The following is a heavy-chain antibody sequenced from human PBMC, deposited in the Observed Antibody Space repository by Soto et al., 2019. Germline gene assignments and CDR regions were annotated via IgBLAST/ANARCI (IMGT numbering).Heavy chain of an antibody. Sequence: LRLSCAASGFTFSSYAIHWVRQSPCKVLDLVAVISYYGSNKYYADSVKGRFTISRDNSKNTLYLQMNSLRAEDTAVYYCAREPQSDYYDSSGYYPPFDPWGQGTLVTVSS. D-gene: IGHD3-22*01. CDR2: ISYYGSNK. J-gene: IGHJ5*02. V-gene: IGHV3-30-3*01. CDR3: AREPQSDYYDSSGYYPPFDP. CDR1: GFTFSSYA.